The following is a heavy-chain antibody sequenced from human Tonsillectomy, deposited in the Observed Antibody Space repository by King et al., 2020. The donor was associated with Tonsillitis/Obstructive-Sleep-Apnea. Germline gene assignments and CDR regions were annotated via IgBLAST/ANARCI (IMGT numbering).Heavy chain of an antibody. CDR2: IYYSGST. V-gene: IGHV4-39*01. D-gene: IGHD3-22*01. CDR1: GGSISSSSYY. J-gene: IGHJ6*02. CDR3: ARQDYYDSSGYWYYYYGMDV. Sequence: QLQESGPGLVKPSETLSLTCTVSGGSISSSSYYWGWIRQPPGKGLEWIGSIYYSGSTYYNPSLKSRVTISVDTSKNQFSLKLSSVTAADTAVYYCARQDYYDSSGYWYYYYGMDVWGQGTTVTVSS.